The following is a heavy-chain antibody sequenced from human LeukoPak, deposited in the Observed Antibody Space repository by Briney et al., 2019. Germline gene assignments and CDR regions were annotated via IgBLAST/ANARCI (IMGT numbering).Heavy chain of an antibody. Sequence: PGGSLRLSCAASGFTFSRYWMSWVRQAPGKGLEWVATIKQDGSEKYYVDSVKGRFTISRDNAKNSLSLQMNSLRAEDTAVYYCAGSGVRYFDYPHYWGQGALVTVSS. CDR2: IKQDGSEK. J-gene: IGHJ4*02. CDR3: AGSGVRYFDYPHY. V-gene: IGHV3-7*05. D-gene: IGHD3-9*01. CDR1: GFTFSRYW.